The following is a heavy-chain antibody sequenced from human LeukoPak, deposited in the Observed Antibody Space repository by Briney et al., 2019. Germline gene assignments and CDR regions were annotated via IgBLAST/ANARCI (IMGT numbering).Heavy chain of an antibody. V-gene: IGHV3-48*04. CDR3: ARDLSSDYSDY. Sequence: GGSLRLSCAASGFTFSSYGMHWVRQAPGKGLEWVSYISNSGTTIYYADSVRGRFTISRDNAKNSLYLQMNSLRAEDTAVYYCARDLSSDYSDYWGQGTLVTVSS. D-gene: IGHD3-22*01. J-gene: IGHJ4*02. CDR2: ISNSGTTI. CDR1: GFTFSSYG.